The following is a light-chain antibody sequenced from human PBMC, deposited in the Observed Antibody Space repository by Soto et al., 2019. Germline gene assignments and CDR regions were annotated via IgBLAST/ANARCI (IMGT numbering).Light chain of an antibody. CDR2: DAS. V-gene: IGKV1-33*01. J-gene: IGKJ2*01. CDR1: QDIKKF. CDR3: QQYDKLPYI. Sequence: DIQMTQSPSSLSASVGDRVTITCQASQDIKKFLSWFQQKPGKAPKLLIYDASNLETGVPPRFGGSGSGTDFSFTITSLQPEDIGTYFCQQYDKLPYIFGQGTKLEIK.